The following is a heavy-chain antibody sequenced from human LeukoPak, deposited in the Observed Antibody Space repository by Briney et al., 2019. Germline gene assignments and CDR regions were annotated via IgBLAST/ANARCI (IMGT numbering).Heavy chain of an antibody. D-gene: IGHD3-22*01. CDR3: ASPLPTYYYDSSGLFGAFDI. J-gene: IGHJ3*02. CDR2: INPNSGGT. V-gene: IGHV1-2*02. Sequence: ASVKVSCKASGYTFTGYYMHWVRQAPGQGLEWMGWINPNSGGTNYAQKFQGRVTMTRDTSISTAYMELSRLRSDDTAVYYCASPLPTYYYDSSGLFGAFDIWGQGTMVTVSS. CDR1: GYTFTGYY.